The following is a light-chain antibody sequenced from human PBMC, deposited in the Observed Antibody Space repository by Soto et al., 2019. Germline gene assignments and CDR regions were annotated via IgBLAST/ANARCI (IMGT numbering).Light chain of an antibody. CDR3: QQYNNWPPTCS. V-gene: IGKV3-15*01. Sequence: EIVMTQSPATLSVSPGERATHSCRASQSVSSNLAWYQQKPGQAPRLLIYGASTRATGIPARFSGSGSGTEFTLTISSLQSEDFAVYYCQQYNNWPPTCSFGQGTKVEIK. CDR1: QSVSSN. J-gene: IGKJ1*01. CDR2: GAS.